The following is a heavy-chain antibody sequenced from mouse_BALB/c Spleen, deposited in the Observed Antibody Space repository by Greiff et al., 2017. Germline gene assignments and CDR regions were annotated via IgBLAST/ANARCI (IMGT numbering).Heavy chain of an antibody. CDR2: IWSGGST. CDR1: GFSLTSYG. Sequence: QVQLKESGPGLVQPSQCLSITCTASGFSLTSYGVHWVRQSPGKGLEWLGVIWSGGSTDYNAAFISRLSISKDNSKSQVFFKMNSLQANDTAIYYCANSFITTAMDYWGQGTSVTVSS. CDR3: ANSFITTAMDY. D-gene: IGHD1-2*01. V-gene: IGHV2-2*02. J-gene: IGHJ4*01.